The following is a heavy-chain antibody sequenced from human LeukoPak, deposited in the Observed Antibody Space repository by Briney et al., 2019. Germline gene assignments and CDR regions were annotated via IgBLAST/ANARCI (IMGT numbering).Heavy chain of an antibody. V-gene: IGHV3-30-3*01. CDR1: GFTFSSYA. Sequence: PGGSLRLSCAASGFTFSSYAMHWVRQAPGKGLEWVAVISYDGSNKYYADSVKGRFTISRDNSKNTLYLQMNSLRAEDTAVYYCAKDHRPDIVATIGDYWGQGTLVTVSS. CDR2: ISYDGSNK. J-gene: IGHJ4*02. CDR3: AKDHRPDIVATIGDY. D-gene: IGHD5-12*01.